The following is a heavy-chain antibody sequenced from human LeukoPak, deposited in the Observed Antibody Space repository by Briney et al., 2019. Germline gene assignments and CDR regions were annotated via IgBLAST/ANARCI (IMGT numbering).Heavy chain of an antibody. CDR1: GFTFSSYG. CDR2: ILSDGSKE. Sequence: AGGSLRLSCTASGFTFSSYGMHWVRQAPGKGLEWVAVILSDGSKEFYTDSVKGRFTISRDNSKNTLYLQMNSLRVEDTAVYYCAKVASSSWAFHYFDYWGQGTLVTVSS. D-gene: IGHD6-13*01. J-gene: IGHJ4*02. V-gene: IGHV3-30*02. CDR3: AKVASSSWAFHYFDY.